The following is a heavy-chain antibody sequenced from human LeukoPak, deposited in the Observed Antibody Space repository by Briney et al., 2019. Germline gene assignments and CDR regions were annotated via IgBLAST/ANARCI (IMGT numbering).Heavy chain of an antibody. Sequence: SETLSLTCTVSGYSISSGRYWAWIRQPPGKGLEWIGSITHSGYTYYNPSLKSRVTISLDTSKNQLSLKLSSVTAADTAVYYCARGGHSSGWFPRREKDNAFDIWGQGTMVTVSS. J-gene: IGHJ3*02. V-gene: IGHV4-38-2*02. CDR3: ARGGHSSGWFPRREKDNAFDI. CDR1: GYSISSGRY. CDR2: ITHSGYT. D-gene: IGHD6-19*01.